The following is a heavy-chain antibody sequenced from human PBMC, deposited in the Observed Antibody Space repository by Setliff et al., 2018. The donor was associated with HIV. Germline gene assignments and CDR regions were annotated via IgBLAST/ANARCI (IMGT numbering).Heavy chain of an antibody. CDR3: ARDTVAVAGNYVGHYGMDV. V-gene: IGHV1-2*02. D-gene: IGHD6-19*01. Sequence: ASVKVSCKTSGYTFTDYYIHWVRQAPGQGLEWMGWIYPNTGGTNYAQKFQGRVTMTTDTSTSTAYMELSRLRSDDTAVYYCARDTVAVAGNYVGHYGMDVWGQGTTVTVSS. J-gene: IGHJ6*02. CDR1: GYTFTDYY. CDR2: IYPNTGGT.